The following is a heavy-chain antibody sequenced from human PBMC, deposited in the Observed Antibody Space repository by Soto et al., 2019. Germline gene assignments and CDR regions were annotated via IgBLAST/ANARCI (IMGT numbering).Heavy chain of an antibody. CDR1: GFTFSSYA. CDR2: ISGSGGST. D-gene: IGHD6-13*01. V-gene: IGHV3-23*01. J-gene: IGHJ6*02. Sequence: EVQLLESGGGLVQPGGSLRLSRAASGFTFSSYAMSWVRQAPGKGLEWVSAISGSGGSTYYADSVKGRFTISRDNSKNTLYLQMNSLRAEDTAVYYCANTIYSSSWYSPHYYYYGMDVWGQGTTVTVSS. CDR3: ANTIYSSSWYSPHYYYYGMDV.